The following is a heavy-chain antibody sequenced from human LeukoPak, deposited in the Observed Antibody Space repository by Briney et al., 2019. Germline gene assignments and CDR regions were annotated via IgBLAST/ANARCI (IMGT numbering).Heavy chain of an antibody. D-gene: IGHD2-2*01. Sequence: GASVKVSCKASGYTFTSYYMHWVRQAPGQGLEWMGIINPSGGSTSYAQKFQGRVTMTRDTSTSTVYMELSSLRSEDTAVYYCARVTRLYCSSTSCPESGTNYFDYWGQGTLVTVSS. CDR2: INPSGGST. J-gene: IGHJ4*02. CDR1: GYTFTSYY. CDR3: ARVTRLYCSSTSCPESGTNYFDY. V-gene: IGHV1-46*01.